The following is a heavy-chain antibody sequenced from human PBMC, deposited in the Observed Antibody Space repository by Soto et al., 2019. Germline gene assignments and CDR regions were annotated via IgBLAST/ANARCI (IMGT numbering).Heavy chain of an antibody. V-gene: IGHV3-23*01. J-gene: IGHJ6*02. D-gene: IGHD3-16*02. CDR3: AREGLGVWGSYRYTATYYYYGMDV. CDR2: FSGSGGST. CDR1: GFTFSSYA. Sequence: PGGSLRLSCAASGFTFSSYAMSWVRQAPGKGLEWVSGFSGSGGSTYYADSVKGRFTISRDNAKNSLYLQMNSLRAEDTAVYYCAREGLGVWGSYRYTATYYYYGMDVWGQGTTVTLSS.